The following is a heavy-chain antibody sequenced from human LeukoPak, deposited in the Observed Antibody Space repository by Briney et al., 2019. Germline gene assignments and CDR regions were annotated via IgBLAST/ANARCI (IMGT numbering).Heavy chain of an antibody. V-gene: IGHV3-13*01. CDR3: ARGLPGGLDI. J-gene: IGHJ3*02. CDR2: FHTAGDT. D-gene: IGHD2-8*02. CDR1: GFTFSSYD. Sequence: GGSLRLSCAASGFTFSSYDMHWVRQVTGKGREWVSSFHTAGDTYYSGSVKGRFIISRENARNSLYLQMNSLRAGDTAVYYCARGLPGGLDIWGQGTMVTVSP.